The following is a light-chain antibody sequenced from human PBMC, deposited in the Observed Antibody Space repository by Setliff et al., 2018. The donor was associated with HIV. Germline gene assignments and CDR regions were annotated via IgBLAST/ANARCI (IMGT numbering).Light chain of an antibody. Sequence: QSALTQPASVSWSPGQSITISCTGASSDIGGYNYVSWYQQHPGKAPKLMIYDVSKRPSGVSNRFSGSKSGNTASLTISGLQAEDEADYYCSSFTSSNIYVFGTGTKVTVL. V-gene: IGLV2-14*01. J-gene: IGLJ1*01. CDR3: SSFTSSNIYV. CDR1: SSDIGGYNY. CDR2: DVS.